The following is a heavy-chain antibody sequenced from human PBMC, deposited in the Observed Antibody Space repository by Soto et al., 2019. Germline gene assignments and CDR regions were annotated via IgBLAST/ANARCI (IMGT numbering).Heavy chain of an antibody. J-gene: IGHJ6*02. CDR3: AASIFYYGMDV. CDR1: GYTFTNYW. CDR2: IYPGDSDT. Sequence: PGESLKISFKVFGYTFTNYWIGWVRQMPGKGPEWMGIIYPGDSDTKYNPSFQGQVTISADKSITTTYLQWSSLKASDTAIYYCAASIFYYGMDVWGQGTTVTVSS. V-gene: IGHV5-51*01.